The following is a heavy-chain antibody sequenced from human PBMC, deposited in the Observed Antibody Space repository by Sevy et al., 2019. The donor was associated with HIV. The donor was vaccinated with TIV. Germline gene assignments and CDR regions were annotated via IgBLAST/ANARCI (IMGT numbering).Heavy chain of an antibody. V-gene: IGHV3-23*01. Sequence: GGSLRLSCAASGFIFSNYPMSWVRHSPGKGLEWVSDISAGGTTTYYADSVGGRFTISRDTSKSTVSLQMNSLGAEDMAIFYCAKRYCSTITCYDDDFWNPYYFYGLDVWGQGISVTVSS. J-gene: IGHJ6*02. CDR2: ISAGGTTT. D-gene: IGHD2-2*01. CDR3: AKRYCSTITCYDDDFWNPYYFYGLDV. CDR1: GFIFSNYP.